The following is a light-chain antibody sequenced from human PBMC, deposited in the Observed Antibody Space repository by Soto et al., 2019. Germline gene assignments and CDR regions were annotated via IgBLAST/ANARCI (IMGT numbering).Light chain of an antibody. CDR3: CSFAGTYTLYV. CDR2: DVS. Sequence: QSALAQPRSVSGSPGQSVTISCTGTSSDGGGYNYVSWYQQHPGKAPKLMIYDVSKRPSGVPDRFSGSKSGNAASLTISGLQAEDEADYYCCSFAGTYTLYVFGIGTRSPS. V-gene: IGLV2-11*01. CDR1: SSDGGGYNY. J-gene: IGLJ1*01.